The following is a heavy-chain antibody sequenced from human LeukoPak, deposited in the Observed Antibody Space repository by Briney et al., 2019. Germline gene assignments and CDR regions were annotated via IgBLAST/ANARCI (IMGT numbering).Heavy chain of an antibody. CDR1: GYSINSGYY. D-gene: IGHD3-22*01. J-gene: IGHJ4*02. CDR2: IYHSGST. CDR3: ARASDFSSYYAPFDY. Sequence: SGTLSLTCTVSGYSINSGYYWGWIRQPPGKGLEWIGSIYHSGSTYYNPSLKSRVTISVDTSNNQFSLKLSSVTAADTAVYYCARASDFSSYYAPFDYWGQGTLVTVSS. V-gene: IGHV4-38-2*02.